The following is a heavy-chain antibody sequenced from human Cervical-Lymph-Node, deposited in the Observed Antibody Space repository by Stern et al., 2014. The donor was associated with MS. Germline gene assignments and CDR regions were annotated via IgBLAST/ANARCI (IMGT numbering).Heavy chain of an antibody. CDR2: LYYSGST. J-gene: IGHJ4*02. Sequence: MPLVESGPGLVKPSQTLSLTCTVSGGSISRGDYYWRWIRQPPGKGLERIGYLYYSGSTYYSPSLKSRVTISVDTSKNQFSLKLSSVTAADTAVYYCARTFEHCSGGSCYLAGFDYWGQGTLVTVSS. CDR3: ARTFEHCSGGSCYLAGFDY. D-gene: IGHD2-15*01. V-gene: IGHV4-30-4*01. CDR1: GGSISRGDYY.